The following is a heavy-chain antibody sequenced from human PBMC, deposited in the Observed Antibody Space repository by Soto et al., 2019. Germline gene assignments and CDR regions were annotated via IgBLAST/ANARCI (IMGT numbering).Heavy chain of an antibody. CDR3: AREYGGSRVFDY. Sequence: QVQLVQSGAEVNKPGASVKVSCKTSGYTFTYYFIHWVRQAPGQGLEWMGIINPRADSTNYAQRFQSRVPVTRDTATRTGYKELRSRTSEDTAVFFCAREYGGSRVFDYWGQVTLVTVSS. CDR2: INPRADST. V-gene: IGHV1-46*01. D-gene: IGHD1-26*01. CDR1: GYTFTYYF. J-gene: IGHJ4*02.